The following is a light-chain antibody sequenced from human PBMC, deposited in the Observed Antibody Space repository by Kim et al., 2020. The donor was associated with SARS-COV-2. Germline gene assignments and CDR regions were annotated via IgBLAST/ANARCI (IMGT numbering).Light chain of an antibody. CDR3: QAWDSSTAFYV. V-gene: IGLV3-1*01. CDR1: KLGDKY. CDR2: QDS. Sequence: SYELTQPPSVSVSPGQTASITCSGDKLGDKYACWYQQKPGQSPVLVIYQDSKRPSGIPERFSGSNSGNTATLTISGTQAMDEADYYCQAWDSSTAFYVFANGTKVTV. J-gene: IGLJ1*01.